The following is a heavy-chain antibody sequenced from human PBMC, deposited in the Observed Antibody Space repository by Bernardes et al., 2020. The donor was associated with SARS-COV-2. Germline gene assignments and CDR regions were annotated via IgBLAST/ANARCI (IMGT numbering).Heavy chain of an antibody. CDR1: GFSFAVHR. D-gene: IGHD4-17*01. CDR2: GKGRAYVGTT. V-gene: IGHV3-49*03. Sequence: RPLRLSCTVLGFSFAVHRLSWFPQAPGMGLVWIGFGKGRAYVGTTEYGASVKGRFIISSDVSRNIAYLKMNSLMTEDTAVYYGNYGDYVSLDNWGQGTLVTVSS. J-gene: IGHJ4*02. CDR3: NYGDYVSLDN.